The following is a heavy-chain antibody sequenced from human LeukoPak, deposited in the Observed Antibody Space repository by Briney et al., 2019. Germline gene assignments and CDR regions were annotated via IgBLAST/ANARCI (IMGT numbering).Heavy chain of an antibody. CDR3: ARAAHDYGDYSHFDY. J-gene: IGHJ4*02. CDR1: GGSISSRNW. D-gene: IGHD4-17*01. CDR2: IYHSGST. Sequence: SGTLSLTCAVSGGSISSRNWWSWVRQPPGKGLEWIGEIYHSGSTNYNPSLKTRVTISVDKSKNQFSLKLSSVTAADTAVYYCARAAHDYGDYSHFDYWGQGTLVTVSS. V-gene: IGHV4-4*02.